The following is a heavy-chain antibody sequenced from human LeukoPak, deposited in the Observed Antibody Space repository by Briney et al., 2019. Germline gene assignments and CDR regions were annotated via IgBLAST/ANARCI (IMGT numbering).Heavy chain of an antibody. CDR2: IYSGGTT. J-gene: IGHJ5*02. CDR3: ARGVGYDSSGYYNWFDP. D-gene: IGHD3-22*01. Sequence: GGSLRLSCAASGFTVSSNYLSWVRQAPGKGLEWVSVIYSGGTTYYADSVKGRFTISRDNSKNTLYLQMNSLRAEDTAVYYCARGVGYDSSGYYNWFDPWGQGTLVTVSS. CDR1: GFTVSSNY. V-gene: IGHV3-66*02.